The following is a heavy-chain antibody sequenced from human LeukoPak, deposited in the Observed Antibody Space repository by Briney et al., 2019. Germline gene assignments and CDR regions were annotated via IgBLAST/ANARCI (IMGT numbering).Heavy chain of an antibody. Sequence: WASVKVSCKASGYTFTGYYMHWVRQAPGQGLEWMGWMNPNSGNTGYAQKFQGRVTMTRNTSISTAYMELSSLRSEDTAVYYCASTPYSSSSGIGYWGQGTLVTVSS. CDR1: GYTFTGYY. V-gene: IGHV1-8*02. CDR2: MNPNSGNT. J-gene: IGHJ4*02. D-gene: IGHD6-6*01. CDR3: ASTPYSSSSGIGY.